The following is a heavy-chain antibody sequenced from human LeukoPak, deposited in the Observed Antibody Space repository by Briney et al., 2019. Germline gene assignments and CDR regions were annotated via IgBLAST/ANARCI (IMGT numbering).Heavy chain of an antibody. Sequence: GGSLRLSCAASGFTFSSYEMNWVRQAPGKGLEWVSYISSSGSTIYYADSVKGRFTISRDNAKNSLYLQMNSLRAEDTALYYCARGTYYYDNSGYYYFDYWGQGTLVTVSS. CDR2: ISSSGSTI. CDR3: ARGTYYYDNSGYYYFDY. J-gene: IGHJ4*02. D-gene: IGHD3-22*01. CDR1: GFTFSSYE. V-gene: IGHV3-48*03.